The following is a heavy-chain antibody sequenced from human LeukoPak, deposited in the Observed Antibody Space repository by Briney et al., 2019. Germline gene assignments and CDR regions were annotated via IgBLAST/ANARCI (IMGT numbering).Heavy chain of an antibody. CDR1: GFTVSSNY. CDR2: IYSGGST. J-gene: IGHJ4*02. V-gene: IGHV3-66*02. Sequence: GGSLRLXCAASGFTVSSNYMSWVRQAPGKVLEWVSVIYSGGSTYYADSVKGRFTISRDNSKNTLYLQMNSLRAEDTAVYYCARDRSGYYPYYFDYWGQGTLVTVSS. CDR3: ARDRSGYYPYYFDY. D-gene: IGHD3-22*01.